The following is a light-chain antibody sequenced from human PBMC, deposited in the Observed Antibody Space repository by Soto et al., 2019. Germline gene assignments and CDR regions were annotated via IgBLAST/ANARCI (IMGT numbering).Light chain of an antibody. CDR1: SSDVGGYNY. V-gene: IGLV2-14*01. CDR3: SSYTSRSTLG. Sequence: QSALTQPASVSGSPGQSITISCTGTSSDVGGYNYVSWYQQHPGKAPKLMIYDVSNRPSGVSNRFSGSKSGNTASLTIPGLQAEHEADYYCSSYTSRSTLGFGTGTKLTVL. CDR2: DVS. J-gene: IGLJ1*01.